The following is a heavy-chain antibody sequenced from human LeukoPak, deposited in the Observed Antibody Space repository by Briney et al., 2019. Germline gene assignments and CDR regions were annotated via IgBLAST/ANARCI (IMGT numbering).Heavy chain of an antibody. Sequence: SETLSLTCTVSGGSISSSSYYWGWIRQPPGKGLEWIVNIYYSGKTYYNPSLKSRVTISVDTSKNQFSLKLSSVTAADTAVYYCARRSVIHHCFDYWGQGTLVTVSS. CDR3: ARRSVIHHCFDY. V-gene: IGHV4-39*01. CDR2: IYYSGKT. J-gene: IGHJ4*02. CDR1: GGSISSSSYY. D-gene: IGHD2-15*01.